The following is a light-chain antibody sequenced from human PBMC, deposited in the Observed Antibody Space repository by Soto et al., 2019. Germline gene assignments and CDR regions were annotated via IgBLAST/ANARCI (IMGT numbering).Light chain of an antibody. CDR1: SSYISNNNY. Sequence: QSALTQPASVSGSPGQSITISCTTTSSYISNNNYVSWYQQHTGEAPRLIIYDVSSRPSGVSNRFSGSKSGNTVSLTISGLQAEDEADYFCSSYTISTTVVFGGGTQLTVL. CDR2: DVS. CDR3: SSYTISTTVV. V-gene: IGLV2-14*03. J-gene: IGLJ2*01.